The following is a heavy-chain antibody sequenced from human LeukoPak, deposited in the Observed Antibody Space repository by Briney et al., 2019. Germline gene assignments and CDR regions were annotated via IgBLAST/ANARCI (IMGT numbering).Heavy chain of an antibody. CDR1: GGTFSSYA. D-gene: IGHD6-13*01. CDR2: IIPIFGIA. CDR3: ARGLAAASMDV. J-gene: IGHJ6*02. Sequence: SVKVSCKASGGTFSSYAISWVRQAPGQGLESMGRIIPIFGIANYAQKFQGRVTITADKSTSTAYMELSSLRSEDTAVYYCARGLAAASMDVWGQGTTVTVSS. V-gene: IGHV1-69*04.